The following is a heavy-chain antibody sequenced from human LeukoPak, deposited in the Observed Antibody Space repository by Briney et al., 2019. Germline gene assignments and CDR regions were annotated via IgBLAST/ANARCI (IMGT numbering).Heavy chain of an antibody. CDR2: ISGSGDTT. CDR3: ANARSDTMRGY. V-gene: IGHV3-23*01. Sequence: GGSLRLSCVASGFTFKNYAMTWVRQAPGKGLEWVSGISGSGDTTYYADSGKGRFTISRDNSKNTLYLQMTNPRADDTAVYYCANARSDTMRGYWGQGTPVTVSS. D-gene: IGHD3-22*01. J-gene: IGHJ4*02. CDR1: GFTFKNYA.